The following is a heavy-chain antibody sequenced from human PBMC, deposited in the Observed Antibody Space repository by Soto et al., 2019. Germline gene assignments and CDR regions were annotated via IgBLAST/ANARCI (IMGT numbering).Heavy chain of an antibody. CDR1: GFIFGTYG. CDR3: AKETASSVDYYYFYGLAV. CDR2: ISYDGNKE. J-gene: IGHJ6*02. D-gene: IGHD1-1*01. Sequence: QVQLVESGGGVVQPGRSLRLSCSASGFIFGTYGMDWVRQAPGKGLEWVALISYDGNKEFYADSVKGRFTISRDNSRNTLYLHMNSLKPEDTAMYYCAKETASSVDYYYFYGLAVWGPGTTVSVSS. V-gene: IGHV3-30*18.